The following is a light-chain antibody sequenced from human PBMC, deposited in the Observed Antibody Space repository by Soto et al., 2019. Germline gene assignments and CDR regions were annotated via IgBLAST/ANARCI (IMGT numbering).Light chain of an antibody. Sequence: QSVLTQPPSVSGAPGQRVTISCTGSSSNIGAGYDVHWYQQLPGTAPKVLIYGSTYRPSGVPDRFSGSKSGTSASLAITGLQAEDEADYYCQSYDSSLSGSRVFGTGTQVTVL. CDR2: GST. CDR1: SSNIGAGYD. CDR3: QSYDSSLSGSRV. J-gene: IGLJ1*01. V-gene: IGLV1-40*01.